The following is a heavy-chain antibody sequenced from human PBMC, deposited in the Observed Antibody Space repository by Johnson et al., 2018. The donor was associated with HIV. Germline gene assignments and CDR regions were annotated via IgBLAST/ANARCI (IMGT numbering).Heavy chain of an antibody. J-gene: IGHJ3*02. CDR2: IYSGGST. CDR1: GFTVSSNY. D-gene: IGHD3-16*01. V-gene: IGHV3-66*01. CDR3: ARAGDYDAFDI. Sequence: VQLVESGGGLVQPGGSLRLSCAASGFTVSSNYMSWVRQAPGKVLAWVSVIYSGGSTYYADSVKCRFIISRDNSKNKLYLQMNSLRAEDTAVYYCARAGDYDAFDIWGQGTMVTVSS.